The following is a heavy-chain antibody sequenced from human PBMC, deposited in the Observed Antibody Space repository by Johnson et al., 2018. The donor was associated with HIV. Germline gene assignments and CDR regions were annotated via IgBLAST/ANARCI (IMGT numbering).Heavy chain of an antibody. CDR3: ASALCTWGAFDI. D-gene: IGHD2-8*01. CDR1: GFTFSSYA. CDR2: ISYDGSNK. V-gene: IGHV3-30*04. Sequence: QVQLVESGGGVVQPGRSLRLSCAASGFTFSSYAMHWVRQAPGKGLEWVAVISYDGSNKYYADSVKGRFTISRDNSKNTLYLQMKSLSAEDTAVYYCASALCTWGAFDIWGQGTMVTVSS. J-gene: IGHJ3*02.